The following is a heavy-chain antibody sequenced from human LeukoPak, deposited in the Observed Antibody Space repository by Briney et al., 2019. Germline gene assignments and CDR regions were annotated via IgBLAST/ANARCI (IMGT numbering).Heavy chain of an antibody. J-gene: IGHJ4*02. Sequence: SETLSLTCAVYGGSFSGYYWSWIRQPPGKGLEWIGEINHSGSTNYNPSIKSRVTISVDTSKNQFSLKLGSVTAADTAVYYCARGLGIGPIVVVPAAMYYFDYWGQGTLVTVSS. V-gene: IGHV4-34*01. CDR1: GGSFSGYY. CDR2: INHSGST. CDR3: ARGLGIGPIVVVPAAMYYFDY. D-gene: IGHD2-2*01.